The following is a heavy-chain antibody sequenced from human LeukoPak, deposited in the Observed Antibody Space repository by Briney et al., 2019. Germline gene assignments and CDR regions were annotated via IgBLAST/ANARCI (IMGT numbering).Heavy chain of an antibody. V-gene: IGHV3-48*01. CDR3: ATDLHYGFDY. CDR2: IRSSDSGT. CDR1: GFNFNTYP. Sequence: GGSLRLSCAASGFNFNTYPMNWVRQAPGKGLEWISSIRSSDSGTYYADSVKGRFIISRDNAENSLYLQMNSLRAEDTAVYYCATDLHYGFDYWGQGTLVTVSS. J-gene: IGHJ4*02. D-gene: IGHD4-17*01.